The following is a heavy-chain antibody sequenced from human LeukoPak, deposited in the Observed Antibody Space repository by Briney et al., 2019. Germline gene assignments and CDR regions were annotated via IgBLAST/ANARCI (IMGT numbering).Heavy chain of an antibody. CDR2: ITSTSTI. CDR3: IRFGEFDY. CDR1: GFTFSSYR. D-gene: IGHD3-10*01. V-gene: IGHV3-48*01. J-gene: IGHJ4*02. Sequence: GGSLRLSCAASGFTFSSYRMKWVRQAPGKGLEWVSSITSTSTIYYADSVKGRFTISRDNAKNSLYLQMNSLRAEDTAVYYCIRFGEFDYWGQGTLVTVSS.